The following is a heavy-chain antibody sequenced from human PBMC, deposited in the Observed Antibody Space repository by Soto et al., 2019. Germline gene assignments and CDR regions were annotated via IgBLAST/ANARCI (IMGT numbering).Heavy chain of an antibody. CDR2: ISADGAGT. CDR3: ARISSSSCTDY. Sequence: PWWSLRLSCAASVFTFNTYAMNWFRQAPGKGLEWVSAISADGAGTYYADSVKGRFTISRDNSKNTLSLQMNSLRAEDTAIFYCARISSSSCTDYWGQGTLVTVSS. CDR1: VFTFNTYA. V-gene: IGHV3-23*01. D-gene: IGHD6-13*01. J-gene: IGHJ4*02.